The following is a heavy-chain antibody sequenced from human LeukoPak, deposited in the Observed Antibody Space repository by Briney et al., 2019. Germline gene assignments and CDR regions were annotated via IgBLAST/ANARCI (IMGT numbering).Heavy chain of an antibody. D-gene: IGHD3-10*01. V-gene: IGHV3-21*01. Sequence: PGGSLRLSCAASGFTFDDYGMGWVRQAPGKGLEWVSSISSSSSYIYYADSVKGRFTISRDNAKNSLYLQMNSLRAEDTAVYYCARLHTGGLFDYWGQGTLVTVSS. CDR2: ISSSSSYI. J-gene: IGHJ4*02. CDR3: ARLHTGGLFDY. CDR1: GFTFDDYG.